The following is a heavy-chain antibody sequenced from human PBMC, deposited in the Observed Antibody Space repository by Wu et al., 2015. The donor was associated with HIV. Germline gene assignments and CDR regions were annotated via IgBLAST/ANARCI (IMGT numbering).Heavy chain of an antibody. V-gene: IGHV1-2*02. CDR3: ARGPYIDYYDSPADYSYMDV. D-gene: IGHD3-22*01. CDR1: GYTFTGHF. Sequence: QVQLVQSGAEMKKPGASVTVSCKASGYTFTGHFMHWVRQAPGQGLEWMGWINPNSGDTNYVQKFQGRVTMTRDTSISTVYMELSRLRSDDTAVYYCARGPYIDYYDSPADYSYMDVWGKGDHGHRPL. CDR2: INPNSGDT. J-gene: IGHJ6*03.